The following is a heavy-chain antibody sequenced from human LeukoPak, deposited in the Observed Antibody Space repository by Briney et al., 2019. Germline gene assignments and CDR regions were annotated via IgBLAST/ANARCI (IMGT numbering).Heavy chain of an antibody. CDR1: GFIFRSYW. CDR3: ASGDCSSASCMGY. V-gene: IGHV3-74*03. Sequence: GGSLRLSCAASGFIFRSYWMHWVRQAPGKGLVWVSRINSDGSNATYADSVKGRFTISRDNSKNTLYLQMNSLRVEDTGVYYCASGDCSSASCMGYWGQGTLVTVSS. CDR2: INSDGSNA. J-gene: IGHJ4*02. D-gene: IGHD2-2*01.